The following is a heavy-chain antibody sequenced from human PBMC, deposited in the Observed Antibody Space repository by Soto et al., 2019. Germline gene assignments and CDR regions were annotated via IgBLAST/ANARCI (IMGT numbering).Heavy chain of an antibody. J-gene: IGHJ4*02. V-gene: IGHV4-34*01. CDR1: GGSFSGYY. CDR2: INHSGST. D-gene: IGHD3-3*01. Sequence: ETLSLTCAVYGGSFSGYYWSWIRQPPGKGLEWIGEINHSGSTNYNPSLKSRVTISVDTSKNQFSLKLSSVTAADTAVYYCARVQYYDFWSGYTYIDYWGQGTLVTVSS. CDR3: ARVQYYDFWSGYTYIDY.